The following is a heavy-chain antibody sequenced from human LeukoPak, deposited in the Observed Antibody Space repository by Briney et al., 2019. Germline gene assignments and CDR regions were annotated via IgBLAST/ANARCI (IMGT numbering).Heavy chain of an antibody. D-gene: IGHD3-10*01. CDR2: IYYSGYT. V-gene: IGHV4-59*01. CDR1: GGSTSSYY. CDR3: ARTTMVRGTYYMDV. J-gene: IGHJ6*03. Sequence: SETLSLTCTVSGGSTSSYYWSWIRQPPGKGLEWIGYIYYSGYTNYNPSLKSRVTISVDTSKNQFSLKLSSVTAADTAVYYCARTTMVRGTYYMDVWGKGTTVTISS.